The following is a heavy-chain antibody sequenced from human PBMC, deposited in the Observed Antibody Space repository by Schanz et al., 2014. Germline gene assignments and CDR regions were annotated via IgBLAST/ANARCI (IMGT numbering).Heavy chain of an antibody. V-gene: IGHV3-33*03. CDR1: GFSLNTYG. CDR3: ASPSGYSDYGTYFDF. CDR2: IWSDGSGK. Sequence: QAQLMESGGGVVQPGTSLILSCSVSGFSLNTYGIHWFRQPAGKGLEWVAVIWSDGSGKYYADSVKGRFTISRDNAKNSLYLQMNSLRTDDTAVYYCASPSGYSDYGTYFDFWGQGTLVTVSS. D-gene: IGHD5-12*01. J-gene: IGHJ4*02.